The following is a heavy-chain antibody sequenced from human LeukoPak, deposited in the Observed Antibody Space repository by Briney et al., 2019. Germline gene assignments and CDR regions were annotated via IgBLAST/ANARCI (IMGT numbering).Heavy chain of an antibody. V-gene: IGHV3-43*01. CDR2: ISWDGGHT. CDR3: VKDYTSGYSSSWYLDY. Sequence: PGGSLRLSCAASGFTFDDYGMSWVRQAPGKGLEWVSLISWDGGHTYYADSVRGRFTISRDNSKNSLHLHMKSLRTEDTALYYCVKDYTSGYSSSWYLDYWGQGTLVTVSS. D-gene: IGHD6-13*01. CDR1: GFTFDDYG. J-gene: IGHJ4*02.